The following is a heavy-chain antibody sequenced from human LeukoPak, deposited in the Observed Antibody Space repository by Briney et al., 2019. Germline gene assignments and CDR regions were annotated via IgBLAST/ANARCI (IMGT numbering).Heavy chain of an antibody. Sequence: PSETLSLTCAVYGGSFSGYYWSWIRQPPGKGLEWIGEINHSGSTNYNPSLKSRVTISVDTSKNQFSLKLSSVTAADTAVYYCARDRITIFGVYYYYYGMDVWGQGTTVTVSS. J-gene: IGHJ6*02. D-gene: IGHD3-3*01. CDR2: INHSGST. V-gene: IGHV4-34*01. CDR3: ARDRITIFGVYYYYYGMDV. CDR1: GGSFSGYY.